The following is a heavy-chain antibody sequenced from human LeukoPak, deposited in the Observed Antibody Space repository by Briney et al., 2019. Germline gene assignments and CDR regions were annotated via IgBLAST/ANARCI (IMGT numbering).Heavy chain of an antibody. CDR2: IYHSGST. CDR1: GGSISSSNW. Sequence: PSETLSLTCAVSGGSISSSNWWSWVRQPPGKGLEWIGEIYHSGSTNYNPSLKSRVTISVDKSKNQFSLKLSSVTAADTAVYYCARLSSSWYLVAFFDYWGQGTLDTVSS. CDR3: ARLSSSWYLVAFFDY. D-gene: IGHD6-13*01. J-gene: IGHJ4*02. V-gene: IGHV4-4*02.